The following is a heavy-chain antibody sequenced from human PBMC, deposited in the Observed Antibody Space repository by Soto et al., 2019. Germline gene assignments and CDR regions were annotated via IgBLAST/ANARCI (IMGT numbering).Heavy chain of an antibody. J-gene: IGHJ6*02. V-gene: IGHV3-9*01. CDR2: ISWNGVSI. CDR1: GFTYDDYA. CDR3: AKDSGLPYSYYYGMDV. D-gene: IGHD3-9*01. Sequence: LRLSCVASGFTYDDYAMHWVRQAPGKGLEWVSGISWNGVSIGYADSVKGRFTIYRDNAKNSLYLQMTSLRVEDTSLYYCAKDSGLPYSYYYGMDVWGQGTTVTVSS.